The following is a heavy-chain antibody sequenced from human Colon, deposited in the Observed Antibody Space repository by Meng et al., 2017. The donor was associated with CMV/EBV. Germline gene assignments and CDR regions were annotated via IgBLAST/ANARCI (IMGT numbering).Heavy chain of an antibody. CDR3: VKGGWGDY. D-gene: IGHD3-10*01. J-gene: IGHJ4*02. CDR2: FERTTNNT. Sequence: GESLKISCAASGFTFSTYTMTWVRQAPGKGLDWVSAFERTTNNTYYADSVKGRFTISRDDSKNTLYLQMTSLRVEDTALYYCVKGGWGDYWGQGALVTVS. CDR1: GFTFSTYT. V-gene: IGHV3-23*01.